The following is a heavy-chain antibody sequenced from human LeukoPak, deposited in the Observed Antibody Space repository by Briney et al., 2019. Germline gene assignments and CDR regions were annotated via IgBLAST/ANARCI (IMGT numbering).Heavy chain of an antibody. D-gene: IGHD3-16*02. Sequence: GGSLRLSYAASGFTFSSYSMNWVRQAPGKGLEWVSSISSSSSYIYYADSVKGRFTISRDNAKNSLYLQMNSLRAEDTAVYYCARGDYYDYVWGSYRNFPFDYWGQGTLVTVSS. J-gene: IGHJ4*02. V-gene: IGHV3-21*01. CDR2: ISSSSSYI. CDR1: GFTFSSYS. CDR3: ARGDYYDYVWGSYRNFPFDY.